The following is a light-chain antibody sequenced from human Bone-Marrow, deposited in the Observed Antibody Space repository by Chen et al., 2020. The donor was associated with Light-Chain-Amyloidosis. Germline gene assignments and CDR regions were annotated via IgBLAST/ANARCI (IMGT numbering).Light chain of an antibody. Sequence: SYELTQPPSVSVSPGQTARLTCSGDDLPTKYAYCYQQQPGQAPVLVIHRDTERPSGISERFSGSSSGTTATLTISGVQAEDEADYHCQSADSSGTYEVIFGGGTKLTVL. J-gene: IGLJ2*01. CDR1: DLPTKY. CDR2: RDT. V-gene: IGLV3-25*03. CDR3: QSADSSGTYEVI.